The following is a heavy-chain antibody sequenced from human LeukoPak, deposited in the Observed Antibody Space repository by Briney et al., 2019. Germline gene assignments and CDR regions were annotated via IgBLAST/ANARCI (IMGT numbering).Heavy chain of an antibody. J-gene: IGHJ4*02. CDR2: IESKTDGGTT. D-gene: IGHD3/OR15-3a*01. CDR3: TTDPWAGYYRTPNYFDY. Sequence: GGSLRLSCAASGFTFSNAWMSWVRQAPGKGLEWVGRIESKTDGGTTDYAAPVKGRFTISRDDSKNTLYLQMNSLKTEDTAVYYCTTDPWAGYYRTPNYFDYWGQGTLVTVSS. CDR1: GFTFSNAW. V-gene: IGHV3-15*04.